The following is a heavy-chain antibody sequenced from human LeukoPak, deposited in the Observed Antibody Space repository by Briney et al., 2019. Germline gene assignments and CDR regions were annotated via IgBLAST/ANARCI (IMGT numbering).Heavy chain of an antibody. Sequence: GESLKISCKGSGYSFTSYWIGGVRQMPGKGLEWMGIIYPGDSDTRYSPSFQGQVTISADKSISTAYLQWSSLKASDTAMYYCVLGYCSGGSCYQFDYWGQGTLVTVSS. CDR2: IYPGDSDT. J-gene: IGHJ4*02. V-gene: IGHV5-51*01. CDR3: VLGYCSGGSCYQFDY. CDR1: GYSFTSYW. D-gene: IGHD2-15*01.